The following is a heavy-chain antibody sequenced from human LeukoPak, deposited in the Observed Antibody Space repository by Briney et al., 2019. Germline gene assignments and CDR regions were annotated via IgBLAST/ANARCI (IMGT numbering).Heavy chain of an antibody. V-gene: IGHV3-49*03. CDR3: TGLKGTGWPIDY. CDR1: GFTFGDYA. CDR2: IRSKAYGGTT. J-gene: IGHJ4*02. D-gene: IGHD6-19*01. Sequence: SGGSLRLSCTASGFTFGDYAMGWFRQAPGKGLECVGFIRSKAYGGTTEYAASVKGRFTISRDDSKSIAYLQMNGLKTDDTAVYYCTGLKGTGWPIDYWGQGTLVTVSS.